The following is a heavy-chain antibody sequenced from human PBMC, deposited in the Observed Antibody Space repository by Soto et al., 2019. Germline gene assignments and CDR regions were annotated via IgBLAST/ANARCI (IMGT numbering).Heavy chain of an antibody. CDR2: IWYDGSNK. D-gene: IGHD4-17*01. V-gene: IGHV3-33*08. Sequence: TGGSLRLSCSASGFTFSSYGMHWVRQAPGKGLEWVAVIWYDGSNKYYADSVKGRFTISRDNSKNTLYLQMNSLRAEDTAVYYCARDLYGDYGIDYWGQGTLVTVSS. CDR1: GFTFSSYG. J-gene: IGHJ4*02. CDR3: ARDLYGDYGIDY.